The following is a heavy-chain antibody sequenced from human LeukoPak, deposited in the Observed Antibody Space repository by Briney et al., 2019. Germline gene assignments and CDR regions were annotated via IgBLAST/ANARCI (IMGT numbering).Heavy chain of an antibody. Sequence: PGGSLRLSCAASGFTFSSYAMSWVRQAPGKGLEWVSAISGSGGSTYYADSVKGRFTISRDNSKNTLYLQMNSLRAEDTAVYYCARDISVPGAFDIWGQGTMVTVSS. J-gene: IGHJ3*02. CDR3: ARDISVPGAFDI. CDR1: GFTFSSYA. D-gene: IGHD3-10*02. V-gene: IGHV3-23*01. CDR2: ISGSGGST.